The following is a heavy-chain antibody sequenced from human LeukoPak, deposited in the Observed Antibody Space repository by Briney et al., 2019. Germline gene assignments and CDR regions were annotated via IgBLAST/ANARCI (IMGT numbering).Heavy chain of an antibody. Sequence: AESLSLSCAVSGASISRNDVSWVRHPPGKGMEWVSAVSGSGGSTYYADSVKVRFTISRDNSKNTLYLQMNSVIAEDKPGDYCAKEGVLLSAAMWLVVYWGQGTLVTGSS. CDR2: VSGSGGST. CDR1: GASISRND. CDR3: AKEGVLLSAAMWLVVY. J-gene: IGHJ4*02. D-gene: IGHD2-2*01. V-gene: IGHV3-23*01.